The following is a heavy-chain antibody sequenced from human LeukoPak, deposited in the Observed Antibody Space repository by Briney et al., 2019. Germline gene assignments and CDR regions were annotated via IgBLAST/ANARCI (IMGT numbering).Heavy chain of an antibody. CDR3: ASFSNWGSYWYFDL. CDR1: GGSYSGYY. CDR2: INHSGST. Sequence: SETLSLTCAVYGGSYSGYYWSWIRQHPGKGLEWIGEINHSGSTNYNPSLKSRVTISVDTSKNQFSLKLSSVTAADTAVYYCASFSNWGSYWYFDLWGRGTLVTVSP. V-gene: IGHV4-34*01. D-gene: IGHD7-27*01. J-gene: IGHJ2*01.